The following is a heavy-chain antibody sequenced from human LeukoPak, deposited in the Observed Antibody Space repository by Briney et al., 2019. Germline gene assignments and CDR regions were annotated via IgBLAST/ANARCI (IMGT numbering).Heavy chain of an antibody. V-gene: IGHV3-66*01. CDR2: IYSGGNT. Sequence: GGSLRLSCAASGFAVSSNYMSWVRQAPGKGLEWVSVIYSGGNTYYADSVKGRFTTSRDNSKNTLYPQMNSLRAEDTAVYYCARWTSSSMTTNPLFGYWGQGTLVTVSS. D-gene: IGHD3-10*02. CDR3: ARWTSSSMTTNPLFGY. CDR1: GFAVSSNY. J-gene: IGHJ4*02.